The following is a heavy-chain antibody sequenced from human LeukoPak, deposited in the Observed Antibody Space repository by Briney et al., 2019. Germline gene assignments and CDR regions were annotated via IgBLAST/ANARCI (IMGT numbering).Heavy chain of an antibody. CDR1: GYTFTSYY. V-gene: IGHV1-46*01. Sequence: ASVKVSCKASGYTFTSYYMHWVRQAPGQGLEWMGIINPSGGSTSYAQKFQGRVTMTRNTSISTAYMELSSLRSEDTAVYYCARGRSKAYFDWFRGSVFNYWGQGTLVTVSS. J-gene: IGHJ4*02. D-gene: IGHD3-9*01. CDR2: INPSGGST. CDR3: ARGRSKAYFDWFRGSVFNY.